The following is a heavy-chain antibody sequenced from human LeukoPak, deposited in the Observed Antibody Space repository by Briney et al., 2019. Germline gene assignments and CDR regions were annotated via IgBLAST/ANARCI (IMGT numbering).Heavy chain of an antibody. J-gene: IGHJ4*02. CDR2: ISGSGGST. V-gene: IGHV3-23*01. CDR1: GFTFSSYA. Sequence: SGGSLRLSCAAYGFTFSSYAISLVRQAPGKGLEWVSAISGSGGSTYYADSVKGRFTISRDNSKNTLYLQMNSLRAEDTAVYYSAKDLRTPIRPWIYCDYWGQGTLVTVSS. CDR3: AKDLRTPIRPWIYCDY. D-gene: IGHD2-2*03.